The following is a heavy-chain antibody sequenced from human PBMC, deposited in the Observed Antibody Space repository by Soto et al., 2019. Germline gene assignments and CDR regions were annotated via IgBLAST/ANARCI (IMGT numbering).Heavy chain of an antibody. D-gene: IGHD2-2*01. Sequence: GASVKVSCKASGGTFSSYAISWVRQAPGQGLEWVGGIIPIFGTANYAQKFQGRVTITADESTSTAYMELRSLRSDDTAMYFCAIYHLELFRFDYWGQGTLVTVSS. CDR2: IIPIFGTA. V-gene: IGHV1-69*13. CDR3: AIYHLELFRFDY. J-gene: IGHJ4*02. CDR1: GGTFSSYA.